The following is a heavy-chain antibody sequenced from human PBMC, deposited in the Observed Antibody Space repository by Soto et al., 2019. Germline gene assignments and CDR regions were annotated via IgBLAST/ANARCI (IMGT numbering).Heavy chain of an antibody. D-gene: IGHD6-19*01. Sequence: SETLSLTCAVYGGSFSGYYWSWIRQPPGKGLEWIGEINHSGSTNYNPSLKSRVTISVDTSKNQFSLKLSSVTAADTAVYYCAREWSFSYSSGWHGGYKIRGQGTLVTVSS. V-gene: IGHV4-34*01. CDR1: GGSFSGYY. CDR3: AREWSFSYSSGWHGGYKI. CDR2: INHSGST. J-gene: IGHJ4*02.